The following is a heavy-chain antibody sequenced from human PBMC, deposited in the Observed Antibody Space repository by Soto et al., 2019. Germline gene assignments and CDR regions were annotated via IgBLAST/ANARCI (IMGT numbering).Heavy chain of an antibody. J-gene: IGHJ6*02. CDR3: ARDRGYSSGHPADV. CDR1: GFTFSTYA. D-gene: IGHD6-19*01. V-gene: IGHV3-64*01. Sequence: EVQLVESGGGLVQPGGSLRLSCAASGFTFSTYAMHWVRQAPGKGLEYVSAISSNGGSTYYGNSVKGRFTISRDNSKNTLYRQMCSLRDDDMAVYYCARDRGYSSGHPADVWGQGTTVTVSS. CDR2: ISSNGGST.